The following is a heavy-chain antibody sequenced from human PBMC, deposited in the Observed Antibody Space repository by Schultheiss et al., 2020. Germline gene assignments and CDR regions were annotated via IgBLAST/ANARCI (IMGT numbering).Heavy chain of an antibody. Sequence: SETLSLTCAVYGGSFSGYYWSWIRQPPGKGLEWIGRIYTSGSTNYNPSLKSRVTISVDTSKNQFSLKLSSVTAADTAVYYCTRSCDSTTCYNYYYYYMAVWGKGTTVTVSS. D-gene: IGHD2/OR15-2a*01. V-gene: IGHV4-59*10. J-gene: IGHJ6*03. CDR3: TRSCDSTTCYNYYYYYMAV. CDR1: GGSFSGYY. CDR2: IYTSGST.